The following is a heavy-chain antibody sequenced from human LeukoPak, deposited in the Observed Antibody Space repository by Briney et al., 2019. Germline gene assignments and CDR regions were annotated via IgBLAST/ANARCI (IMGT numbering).Heavy chain of an antibody. CDR1: GFTFSSYA. Sequence: PGRSLRLSCAASGFTFSSYAMSWVRQAPGKGLEWVSAISGSGGSTYYADSVKGRFTISRDNSKNTLYLQMNSLRAEDTAVYYCARVVQDVTGADYWGQGTLVTVSS. J-gene: IGHJ4*02. CDR3: ARVVQDVTGADY. D-gene: IGHD2-8*02. V-gene: IGHV3-23*01. CDR2: ISGSGGST.